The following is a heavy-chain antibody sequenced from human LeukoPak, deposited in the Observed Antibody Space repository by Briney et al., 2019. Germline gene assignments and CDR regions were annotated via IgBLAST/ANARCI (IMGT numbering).Heavy chain of an antibody. J-gene: IGHJ5*02. CDR3: AIEYSSSSGWFDP. V-gene: IGHV1-69*04. CDR2: IIPILGIA. D-gene: IGHD6-6*01. CDR1: GGTFSSYA. Sequence: ASVKVSCKASGGTFSSYAISWVRQAPGQGLEWMGRIIPILGIANYAQKFQGRVTITADKSTSTAYMELSSLRSEDTAVYYCAIEYSSSSGWFDPWGQGTLVTVSS.